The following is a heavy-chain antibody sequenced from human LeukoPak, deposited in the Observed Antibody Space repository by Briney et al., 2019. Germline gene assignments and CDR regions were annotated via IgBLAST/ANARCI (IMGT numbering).Heavy chain of an antibody. CDR2: IYYSGST. CDR3: ARDLSWDSSSWYAPGY. V-gene: IGHV4-59*01. D-gene: IGHD6-13*01. J-gene: IGHJ4*02. Sequence: PSETLSLTCAVYGGSFSGYYWSWIRQPPGKGLEWIGYIYYSGSTNYNPSLKSRVTISVDTSKNQFSLKLSSVTAADTAVYYCARDLSWDSSSWYAPGYWGQGTLVTVSS. CDR1: GGSFSGYY.